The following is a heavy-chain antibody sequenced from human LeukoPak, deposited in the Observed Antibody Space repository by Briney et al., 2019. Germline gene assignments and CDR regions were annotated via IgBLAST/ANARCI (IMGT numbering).Heavy chain of an antibody. D-gene: IGHD3-22*01. CDR2: ISSSSTI. V-gene: IGHV3-48*01. Sequence: GGSLRLSCTASGFTFSSYSMNWVCQTPRKGLEWVSYISSSSTIHYADSVKGRFTISRDNAKNSLYLEMNSLRAEDTAVYYCAPKMYYYDSSAYYPFDYWGQGTLVTVSS. J-gene: IGHJ4*02. CDR3: APKMYYYDSSAYYPFDY. CDR1: GFTFSSYS.